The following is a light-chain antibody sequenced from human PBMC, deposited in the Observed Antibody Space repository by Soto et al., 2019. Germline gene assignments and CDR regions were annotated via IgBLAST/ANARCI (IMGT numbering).Light chain of an antibody. CDR1: QSVSSTY. Sequence: ESVWTQSRDTLSFARGERATLSCRASQSVSSTYLAWYQQKPGQGPRLLLYAASTRATGIPDRFSGSGSGTDFTLTISRLEPEDFAVYSCHQYGTSPRTFGQGTRLEI. CDR2: AAS. CDR3: HQYGTSPRT. V-gene: IGKV3-20*01. J-gene: IGKJ5*01.